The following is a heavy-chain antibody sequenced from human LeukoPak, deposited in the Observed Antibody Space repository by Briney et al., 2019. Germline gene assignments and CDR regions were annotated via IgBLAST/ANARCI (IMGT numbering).Heavy chain of an antibody. CDR1: GFTFSSYE. D-gene: IGHD2-8*01. CDR3: ARGLKVMDY. CDR2: ISSSGSTI. V-gene: IGHV3-48*03. Sequence: GGSLRLSCAASGFTFSSYEMNWVRQAPGKGLEWVSYISSSGSTIYYADSVKGRFTISRDNAKNSLYLQMNSLRAEDTAVNYCARGLKVMDYWGQGTLVTVSS. J-gene: IGHJ4*02.